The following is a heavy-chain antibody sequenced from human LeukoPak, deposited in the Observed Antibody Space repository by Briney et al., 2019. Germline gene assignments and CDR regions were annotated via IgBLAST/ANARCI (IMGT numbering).Heavy chain of an antibody. CDR1: GYSFTNYG. J-gene: IGHJ4*02. CDR3: ARGDCSGGSCHSGL. Sequence: ASVKVSCKTSGYSFTNYGITWVRQAPGQGLEWMGWISGYNSKTFYAQNFQGRVTMTRDTSISTAYMELSRLRSDDTAVYYCARGDCSGGSCHSGLWGQGTLVTVSS. D-gene: IGHD2-15*01. V-gene: IGHV1-18*01. CDR2: ISGYNSKT.